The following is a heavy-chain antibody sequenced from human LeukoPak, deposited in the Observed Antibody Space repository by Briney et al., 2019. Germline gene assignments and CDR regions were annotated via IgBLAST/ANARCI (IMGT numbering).Heavy chain of an antibody. J-gene: IGHJ6*02. CDR2: IYYSGST. CDR1: GGSISSYY. V-gene: IGHV4-59*01. D-gene: IGHD2-2*01. Sequence: SETLSLTCTVSGGSISSYYWSWIRQPPGKGLEWIGYIYYSGSTNYNPSLKSRVTISVDTSKNQFSLKLSSVTAADTAVYYCARDRGGGYCSSTSCPPYYYYGMDVWGQGTTVTVSS. CDR3: ARDRGGGYCSSTSCPPYYYYGMDV.